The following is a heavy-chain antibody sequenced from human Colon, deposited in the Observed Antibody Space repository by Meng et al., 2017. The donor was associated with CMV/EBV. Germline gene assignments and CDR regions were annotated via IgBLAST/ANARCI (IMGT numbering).Heavy chain of an antibody. J-gene: IGHJ3*01. CDR2: TNSDGSKT. D-gene: IGHD2-2*03. V-gene: IGHV3-74*01. CDR3: VRDGWGADVFDV. Sequence: GESLKISCAASGFTFSSHWMHWVRQVPGKGLVWISRTNSDGSKTIYADSVKGLFTISRDNANNTLYLQMNSLRAEDTAIYYCVRDGWGADVFDVWGQGTMVTVSS. CDR1: GFTFSSHW.